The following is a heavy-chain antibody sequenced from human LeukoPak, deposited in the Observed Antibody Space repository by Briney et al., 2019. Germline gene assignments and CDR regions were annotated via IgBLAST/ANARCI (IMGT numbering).Heavy chain of an antibody. Sequence: GGSLRLSCAASGFTFSSYAMSWVRQAPGKGLEWVSAISGSSGGTYYIASVRGRFIVSRDNSRNTLYLQMNGLTAEDTAIYYCAKEDYRDHTTGFDSWGQGTLVTVSS. J-gene: IGHJ5*01. CDR3: AKEDYRDHTTGFDS. CDR1: GFTFSSYA. D-gene: IGHD4-17*01. V-gene: IGHV3-23*01. CDR2: ISGSSGGT.